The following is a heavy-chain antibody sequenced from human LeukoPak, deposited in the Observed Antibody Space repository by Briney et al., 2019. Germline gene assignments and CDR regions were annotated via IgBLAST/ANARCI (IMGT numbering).Heavy chain of an antibody. CDR2: IYYSGST. J-gene: IGHJ1*01. CDR1: GGSISSYY. CDR3: ARGEVWQWLVPEYFQH. D-gene: IGHD6-19*01. Sequence: SETLSLTCTVSGGSISSYYWSWIRQPPGKGREWIGYIYYSGSTNYNPSLKSRVTISVDTSKNQFSLKLSSVTAADTAVYYCARGEVWQWLVPEYFQHWGQGTLVTVSS. V-gene: IGHV4-59*01.